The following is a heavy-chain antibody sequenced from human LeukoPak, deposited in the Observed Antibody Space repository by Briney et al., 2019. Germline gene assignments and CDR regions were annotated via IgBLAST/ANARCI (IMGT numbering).Heavy chain of an antibody. CDR1: GYTFTGYY. CDR3: ARVYSSGWYYFDY. D-gene: IGHD6-19*01. Sequence: ASVKVSFKASGYTFTGYYMHRVRQAPGQGLEWMGWINPNSGGTNYAQKFQGRVTMTRDTSISTAYMELSRLRSDDTAVYYCARVYSSGWYYFDYWGQGTLVTVSS. V-gene: IGHV1-2*02. J-gene: IGHJ4*02. CDR2: INPNSGGT.